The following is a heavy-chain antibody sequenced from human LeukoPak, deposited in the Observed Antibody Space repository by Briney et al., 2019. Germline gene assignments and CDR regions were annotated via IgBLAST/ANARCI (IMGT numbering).Heavy chain of an antibody. V-gene: IGHV4-34*01. CDR1: GGSFSGYY. J-gene: IGHJ4*02. CDR2: INHSGST. CDR3: ARGRPVNYCSSTSCRKFDY. Sequence: SETLSLTCAVYGGSFSGYYWSWIRQPPGKGLEWIGEINHSGSTNYNPSLKSRVTISVETSKNQFSLTLSSVTAADTAVYYCARGRPVNYCSSTSCRKFDYWGQGTLVTVSS. D-gene: IGHD2-2*01.